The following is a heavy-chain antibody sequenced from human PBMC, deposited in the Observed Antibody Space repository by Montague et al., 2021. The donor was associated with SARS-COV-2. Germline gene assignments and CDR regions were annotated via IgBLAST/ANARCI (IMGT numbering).Heavy chain of an antibody. CDR1: GGSISSGGYY. V-gene: IGHV4-31*03. J-gene: IGHJ4*02. Sequence: TLSLTCTVSGGSISSGGYYWSWIRQPPGKGLEWIGYIYYSGCTYYNPSLKSRVTISVDTSKNQFSLKLSSVTAADTAVYYCARLTAGYCSGGSCYWGTGFDYWGQGTLVTVSS. D-gene: IGHD2-15*01. CDR2: IYYSGCT. CDR3: ARLTAGYCSGGSCYWGTGFDY.